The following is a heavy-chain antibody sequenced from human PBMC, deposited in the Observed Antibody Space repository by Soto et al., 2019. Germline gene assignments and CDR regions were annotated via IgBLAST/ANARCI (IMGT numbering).Heavy chain of an antibody. V-gene: IGHV3-30*12. D-gene: IGHD3-16*01. CDR2: TSYDGSDK. CDR1: GFTFRSYV. CDR3: ARWGTTGGLDV. Sequence: RVSCVGSGFTFRSYVIHWVRQAPGKGLEWVALTSYDGSDKYYGDSVRGRFTISRDNSRNTVDLQMDSLRPEDTALYYCARWGTTGGLDVWGQGTLVSVSS. J-gene: IGHJ1*01.